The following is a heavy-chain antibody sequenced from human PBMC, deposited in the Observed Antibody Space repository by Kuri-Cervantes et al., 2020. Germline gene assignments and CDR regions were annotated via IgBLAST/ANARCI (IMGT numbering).Heavy chain of an antibody. CDR2: IYYSGST. V-gene: IGHV4-59*01. J-gene: IGHJ6*03. CDR1: ISSYY. Sequence: ISSYYWCWIWQPPGKGLEWIGYIYYSGSTNYNPSLRSRVTISIDTSKNQFSLSLTSVTAADTAVYSCGRGRSVSTSSSHYCFLGVWGKGTTVTVSS. CDR3: GRGRSVSTSSSHYCFLGV. D-gene: IGHD3-10*01.